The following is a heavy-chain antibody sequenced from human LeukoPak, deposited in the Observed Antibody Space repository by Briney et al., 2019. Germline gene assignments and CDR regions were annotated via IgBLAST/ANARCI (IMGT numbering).Heavy chain of an antibody. V-gene: IGHV4-39*01. CDR3: ASRSGGDY. CDR2: FYYPGST. Sequence: SETLSLTCTVSGASISSNNYYWACIRQPPGKGLEWIGSFYYPGSTYYNPSLKSRVTISIDASRNQFSLNLSSVTAADTAVYYCASRSGGDYWGQGTLVTVSS. CDR1: GASISSNNYY. D-gene: IGHD3-10*01. J-gene: IGHJ4*02.